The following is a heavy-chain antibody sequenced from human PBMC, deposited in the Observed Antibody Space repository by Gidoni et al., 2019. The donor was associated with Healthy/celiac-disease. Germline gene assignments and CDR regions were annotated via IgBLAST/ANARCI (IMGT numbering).Heavy chain of an antibody. D-gene: IGHD6-13*01. V-gene: IGHV4-39*07. Sequence: QLQLQESGPGLLKPSETLSLPCSVSGGSISSRDYYWGWVRQPPGKGLEWIGTIYYRGDTYYNPSLKSRVSISVDTSKNQFSLWLTSVTAADTAMYYCARDVRYSSSWSHFDYWGQGILVTVSS. CDR1: GGSISSRDYY. CDR2: IYYRGDT. CDR3: ARDVRYSSSWSHFDY. J-gene: IGHJ4*02.